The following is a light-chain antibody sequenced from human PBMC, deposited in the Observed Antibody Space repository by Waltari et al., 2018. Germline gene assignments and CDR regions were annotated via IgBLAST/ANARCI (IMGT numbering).Light chain of an antibody. Sequence: DIVMTQSPDSLAVSLGERATINCKSSQSVLYSSNNKNYLAWYQQKPGQPPKLLIYWASTRESGVPDRFSGSGSGTDFTLTISSLQAGDGAGYYCHQHYSTLTWTFGQGTKVEIK. CDR3: HQHYSTLTWT. J-gene: IGKJ1*01. V-gene: IGKV4-1*01. CDR1: QSVLYSSNNKNY. CDR2: WAS.